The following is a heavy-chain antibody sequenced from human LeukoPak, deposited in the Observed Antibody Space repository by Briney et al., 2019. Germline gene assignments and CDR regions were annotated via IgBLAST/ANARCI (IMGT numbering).Heavy chain of an antibody. Sequence: GGSLRLSCAASGFTFSSYAMSWVRQAPGTGLEWVSAISGSGGSTYYADSVKGRFTISRDNSKNTLYLQMNSLRAEDTAVYYCAKGVIAVAGTGSRFDYWGQGTLVTVSS. J-gene: IGHJ4*02. D-gene: IGHD6-19*01. CDR1: GFTFSSYA. CDR2: ISGSGGST. V-gene: IGHV3-23*01. CDR3: AKGVIAVAGTGSRFDY.